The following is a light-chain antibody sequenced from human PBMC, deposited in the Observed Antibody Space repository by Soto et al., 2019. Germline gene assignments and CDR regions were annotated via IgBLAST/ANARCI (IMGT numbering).Light chain of an antibody. V-gene: IGLV2-8*01. CDR1: SSDVGAYKY. CDR2: EVT. J-gene: IGLJ3*02. CDR3: CSYAGSRV. Sequence: QSVLTQPPSASGSPGQSVTISCTGTSSDVGAYKYVSWYQQYPGKAPKLMIYEVTKRPSGVPDRFSGSKSGNTASLTISGLQAEDEADYYCCSYAGSRVFGGGTKLTVL.